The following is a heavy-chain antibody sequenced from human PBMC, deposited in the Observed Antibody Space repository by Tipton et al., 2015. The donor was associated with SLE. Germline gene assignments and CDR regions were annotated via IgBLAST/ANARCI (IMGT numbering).Heavy chain of an antibody. Sequence: LRLSCAASGFSFDEYAMHWVRQAPGKGLEWVSGISWNSRNVGYADSVRGRFTISRDNAKSSVFLQMNSLRSEDTALYYCAKDKTGNSPVYFDSWGQGALVTVSS. D-gene: IGHD4-23*01. CDR3: AKDKTGNSPVYFDS. V-gene: IGHV3-9*01. CDR1: GFSFDEYA. CDR2: ISWNSRNV. J-gene: IGHJ4*02.